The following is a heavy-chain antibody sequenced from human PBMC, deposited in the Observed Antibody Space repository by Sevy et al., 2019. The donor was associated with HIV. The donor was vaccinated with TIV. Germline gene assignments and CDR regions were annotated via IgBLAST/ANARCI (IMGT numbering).Heavy chain of an antibody. V-gene: IGHV3-7*01. CDR2: IKQDGSEK. J-gene: IGHJ4*02. Sequence: GGSLRLSCTASGFTFSSYWMSWVRQAPGKGLEWVANIKQDGSEKYYVDSVKGRFTISRDSAKSSLCLQMNSLRAEDTAVYYCARDSSGFGDYWGQGTLVTVSS. CDR3: ARDSSGFGDY. CDR1: GFTFSSYW. D-gene: IGHD6-19*01.